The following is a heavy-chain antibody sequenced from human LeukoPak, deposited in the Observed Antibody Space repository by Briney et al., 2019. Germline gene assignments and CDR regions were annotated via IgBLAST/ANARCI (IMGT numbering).Heavy chain of an antibody. CDR2: IIPILGIA. CDR3: ARACDIPPQDYFDY. J-gene: IGHJ4*02. CDR1: GGTFSSYA. Sequence: GSSVKVSCKASGGTFSSYAISWVRQAPGQGLEWMGRIIPILGIANYAQKFQGRVTITADKSTSTAYMELSSLRSEDTAVYYCARACDIPPQDYFDYWGQGTLVTVSS. D-gene: IGHD3-9*01. V-gene: IGHV1-69*04.